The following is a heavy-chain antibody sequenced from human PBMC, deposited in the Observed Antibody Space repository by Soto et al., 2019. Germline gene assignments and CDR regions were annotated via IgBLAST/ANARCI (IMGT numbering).Heavy chain of an antibody. CDR3: AHLNTRGYYFDY. J-gene: IGHJ4*02. V-gene: IGHV2-70*01. CDR1: GFSLSTSGMC. Sequence: GSGPTLVNPTQTLTLTCTFSGFSLSTSGMCVSWIRQPPGKALEWLALIDWDDDKYYSTSLKTRLTIPKDTSKNQVVLTMTNMDPVDTATYYCAHLNTRGYYFDYWGQGALVTVSS. CDR2: IDWDDDK.